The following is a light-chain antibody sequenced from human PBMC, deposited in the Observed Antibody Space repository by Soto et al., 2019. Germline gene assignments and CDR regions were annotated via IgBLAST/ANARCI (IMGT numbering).Light chain of an antibody. J-gene: IGLJ1*01. CDR1: SSNIGAGYA. Sequence: QAVVTQPPSVSGAPGQRVTISCTGRSSNIGAGYAVHWYQQLPGTAPKLLIYDNLNRPSGVPDRFSGSRSGTSASLAITGLQAEDEADYYCQTLDSSLNVYVFGPGTKVTVL. CDR3: QTLDSSLNVYV. CDR2: DNL. V-gene: IGLV1-40*01.